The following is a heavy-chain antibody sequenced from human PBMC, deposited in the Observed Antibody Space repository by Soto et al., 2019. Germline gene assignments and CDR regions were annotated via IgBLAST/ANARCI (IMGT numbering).Heavy chain of an antibody. Sequence: ASVKVSCKASGYTFTSHYMHWVRQAPGQGLEWMGIINPSGGSTSYAQKFQGRVTMTRDTSTSTVYMEMRSLRSEDTAVYYCARGPGTSATYYYYYHMDVWGQGTTVTVSS. V-gene: IGHV1-46*01. CDR3: ARGPGTSATYYYYYHMDV. D-gene: IGHD1-1*01. CDR2: INPSGGST. CDR1: GYTFTSHY. J-gene: IGHJ6*02.